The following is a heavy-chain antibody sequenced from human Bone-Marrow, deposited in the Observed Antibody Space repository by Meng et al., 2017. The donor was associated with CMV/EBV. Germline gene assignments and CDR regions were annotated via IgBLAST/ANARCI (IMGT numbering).Heavy chain of an antibody. Sequence: GESLKISCAASGFTFGDYTMHWVRQAPGKGLEWVSLISWDGGSTYYADSVKGRFTISRDNSNNSLYLQMNSLRTEETALYYCAMSYDSSGWGWFDPWGQGTLVTVSS. D-gene: IGHD3-22*01. CDR3: AMSYDSSGWGWFDP. CDR2: ISWDGGST. CDR1: GFTFGDYT. V-gene: IGHV3-43*01. J-gene: IGHJ5*02.